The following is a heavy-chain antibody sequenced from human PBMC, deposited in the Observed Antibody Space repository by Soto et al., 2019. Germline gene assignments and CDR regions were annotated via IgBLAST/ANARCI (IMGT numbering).Heavy chain of an antibody. J-gene: IGHJ4*01. D-gene: IGHD3-22*01. CDR2: IIPIFGTA. Sequence: SGRVSCKASGGTFANFIMNWVRQTPGQGLEWMGGIIPIFGTATYAEKFQGRVTITADESTSTAYMELSSLRSEDTAVYYCASRRGYDSSGYYDYWGQGTLVTVSS. V-gene: IGHV1-69*13. CDR3: ASRRGYDSSGYYDY. CDR1: GGTFANFI.